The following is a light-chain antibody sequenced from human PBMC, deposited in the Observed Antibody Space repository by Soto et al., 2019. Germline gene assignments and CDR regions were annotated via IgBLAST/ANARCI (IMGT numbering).Light chain of an antibody. CDR3: QQSYSTPST. V-gene: IGKV1-39*01. CDR1: QSISSY. Sequence: DIQMTQSPSSLSASVGDIVTITCRASQSISSYLNWYQQKPGKGPKLLSYCTASVQSGAPSRFSGSRSATDFTLTISSLQPQDFATYQCQQSYSTPSTFAQGTK. CDR2: CTA. J-gene: IGKJ1*01.